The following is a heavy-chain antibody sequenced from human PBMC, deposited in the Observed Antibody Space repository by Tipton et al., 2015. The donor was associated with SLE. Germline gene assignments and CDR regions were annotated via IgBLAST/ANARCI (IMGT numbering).Heavy chain of an antibody. J-gene: IGHJ3*02. CDR3: ARGGSIMITFGGVIGRAFDI. Sequence: TLSLTCAVYGGSFSGYYWSWIRQPPGKGLEWIGEINHSGSTNYNPSLKSRVTISVDTSKNQFSLKLSSVTAADTAVYYCARGGSIMITFGGVIGRAFDIWGQGTMVTVSS. V-gene: IGHV4-34*01. D-gene: IGHD3-16*02. CDR1: GGSFSGYY. CDR2: INHSGST.